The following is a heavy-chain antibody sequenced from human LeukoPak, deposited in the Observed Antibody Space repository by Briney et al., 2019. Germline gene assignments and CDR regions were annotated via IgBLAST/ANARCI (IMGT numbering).Heavy chain of an antibody. J-gene: IGHJ4*02. CDR2: MYYSGST. CDR1: GGSISNYY. Sequence: PSGTLSLTCTVSGGSISNYYWSWIRQPPGKGLEWIGYMYYSGSTNYNPSLKSRVTISVDTSKNQFSLKLTSVTAADTAVYYCARGDNYGLTYFFDYWGQGTLVTVSS. V-gene: IGHV4-59*01. CDR3: ARGDNYGLTYFFDY. D-gene: IGHD5-24*01.